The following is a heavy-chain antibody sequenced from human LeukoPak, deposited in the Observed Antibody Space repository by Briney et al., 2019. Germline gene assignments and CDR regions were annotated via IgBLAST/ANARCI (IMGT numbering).Heavy chain of an antibody. CDR2: INPNSGGT. J-gene: IGHJ6*03. CDR3: ARDQHSSGWYGDYYYYMDV. D-gene: IGHD6-19*01. V-gene: IGHV1-2*02. Sequence: ASVKVSCRASGYTFTGYYMHWVRQAPGQGLEWMGWINPNSGGTNYAQKFQGRVTMTRDTSISTAYMELSRLRSDDTAVYYCARDQHSSGWYGDYYYYMDVWGKGTTVTVSS. CDR1: GYTFTGYY.